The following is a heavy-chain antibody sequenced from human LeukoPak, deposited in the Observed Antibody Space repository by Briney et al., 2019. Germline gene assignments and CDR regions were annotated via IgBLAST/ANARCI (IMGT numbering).Heavy chain of an antibody. V-gene: IGHV3-23*01. CDR2: ISGGGATT. CDR1: GFTFSTYA. Sequence: GGSLRLSCATSGFTFSTYAMNWLRLAPGKGLEWVSVISGGGATTYYADSVKGRFTISRDNSENTLFLQMSSLRAEDMAVYYCAKEPREYCSSTSCPNWFDLWGQGTLVTVSS. CDR3: AKEPREYCSSTSCPNWFDL. D-gene: IGHD2-2*01. J-gene: IGHJ5*02.